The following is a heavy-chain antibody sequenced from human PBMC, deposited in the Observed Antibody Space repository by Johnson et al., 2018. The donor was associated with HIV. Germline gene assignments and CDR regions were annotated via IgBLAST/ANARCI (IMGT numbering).Heavy chain of an antibody. CDR1: GFTFSSYD. Sequence: EKLVESGGGLVQPGGSLRLSCAASGFTFSSYDMHWVRQATGKGLEWVSAIGTAGDTYYPGSVKGRFTISRENAKNSLYLQMNNLRAEDTAVYYCARRLSPDSFDIWGQGTMVTVSS. CDR3: ARRLSPDSFDI. V-gene: IGHV3-13*01. CDR2: IGTAGDT. D-gene: IGHD2/OR15-2a*01. J-gene: IGHJ3*02.